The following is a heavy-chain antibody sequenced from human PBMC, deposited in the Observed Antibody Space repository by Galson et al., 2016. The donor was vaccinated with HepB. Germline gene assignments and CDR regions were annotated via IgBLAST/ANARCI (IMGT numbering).Heavy chain of an antibody. CDR3: ARDSSGHCFMKTCGDFDN. V-gene: IGHV3-30-3*01. J-gene: IGHJ4*02. CDR2: ISHDGNTE. D-gene: IGHD3-16*01. CDR1: RFSLTDFT. Sequence: LRLSCAASRFSLTDFTVHWVRQAPGKGLEWLALISHDGNTEHYADSVKGRFTVSRDISKNTLYLQMNSVRAEDSAVYYCARDSSGHCFMKTCGDFDNWGRGTRGTVAS.